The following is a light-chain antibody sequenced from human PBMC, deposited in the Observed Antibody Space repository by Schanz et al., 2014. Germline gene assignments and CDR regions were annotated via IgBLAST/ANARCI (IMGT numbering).Light chain of an antibody. Sequence: QSVLTQPPSVSGAPGQRVTISCTGSSSNIGAGYEVHWYQQLPGTAPKLLIYGNNNRPSGVPDRFSASKSGTSASLAITGLQSEDEADYYCAAWDDSLNGRVFGGGTKLTVL. J-gene: IGLJ3*02. CDR3: AAWDDSLNGRV. V-gene: IGLV1-40*01. CDR2: GNN. CDR1: SSNIGAGYE.